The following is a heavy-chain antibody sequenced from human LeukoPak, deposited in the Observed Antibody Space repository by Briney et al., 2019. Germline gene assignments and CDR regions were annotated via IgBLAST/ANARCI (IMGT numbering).Heavy chain of an antibody. CDR1: GYTSTSYG. Sequence: ASVKVSCKASGYTSTSYGISWVRQAPGQGLEWMGWISGNNGNTNYAQKLQGRVTMTTDTSTSTAYMELRSMTSDDTAVYYCARAPMYDSSGYFIHWGQGARVTVSS. V-gene: IGHV1-18*01. CDR2: ISGNNGNT. J-gene: IGHJ4*02. CDR3: ARAPMYDSSGYFIH. D-gene: IGHD3-22*01.